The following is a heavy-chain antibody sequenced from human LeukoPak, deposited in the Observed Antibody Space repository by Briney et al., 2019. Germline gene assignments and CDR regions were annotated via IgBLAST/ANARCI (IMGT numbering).Heavy chain of an antibody. CDR1: GFTFSSYA. CDR3: ARMPLFDGYTFDY. J-gene: IGHJ4*02. Sequence: PGRSLRLSCAASGFTFSSYAMHWVRQAPGKGLEWVAVISYDGSNKYYADSVKGRFTISRDNSKNTLYLQMNSLRAEDTAVYYCARMPLFDGYTFDYWGQGTLVTVSS. D-gene: IGHD5-24*01. CDR2: ISYDGSNK. V-gene: IGHV3-30-3*01.